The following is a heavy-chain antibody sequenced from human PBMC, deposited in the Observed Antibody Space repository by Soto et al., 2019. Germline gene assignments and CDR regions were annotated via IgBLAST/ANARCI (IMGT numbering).Heavy chain of an antibody. Sequence: EVQLVESGGGLVQPGGSLKLSCAASGFTFSGSAMHWVRQASGKGLEWVGRIRNKANNYATAYAASVKGRFTISRDDSKNTSYLQMNSLKTEDTAVYYCTSHAREDMIRSWGQGTLVTVSS. CDR3: TSHAREDMIRS. CDR2: IRNKANNYAT. D-gene: IGHD2-15*01. J-gene: IGHJ4*02. CDR1: GFTFSGSA. V-gene: IGHV3-73*02.